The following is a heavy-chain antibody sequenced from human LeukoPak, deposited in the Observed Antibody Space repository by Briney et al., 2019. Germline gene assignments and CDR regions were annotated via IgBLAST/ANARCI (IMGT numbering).Heavy chain of an antibody. CDR2: IYHSGST. CDR3: ARATKGATTLDY. CDR1: GYSISGGYY. D-gene: IGHD1-26*01. Sequence: SETLSLTCTVSGYSISGGYYWGWIRQPPGKGLEWIGSIYHSGSTYYNPSLKSRVTISVDTSKNQFSLKLNSVTAADTAVYYCARATKGATTLDYWGQGTLVTVSS. J-gene: IGHJ4*02. V-gene: IGHV4-38-2*02.